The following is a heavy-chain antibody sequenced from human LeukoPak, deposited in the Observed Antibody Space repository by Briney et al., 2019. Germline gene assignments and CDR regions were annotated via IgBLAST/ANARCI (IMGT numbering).Heavy chain of an antibody. J-gene: IGHJ4*02. Sequence: ASVKVSCKASGYTFNDYHIHWVQQAPGKGLEWMGRVDLEDGDTIYAEKFQGRVTITADTSTDTVYMDLSSLRSFDTAVYYCARGSRSFDWLRSYFDFWGQGTLVSVSS. CDR2: VDLEDGDT. CDR3: ARGSRSFDWLRSYFDF. CDR1: GYTFNDYH. V-gene: IGHV1-69-2*01. D-gene: IGHD3-9*01.